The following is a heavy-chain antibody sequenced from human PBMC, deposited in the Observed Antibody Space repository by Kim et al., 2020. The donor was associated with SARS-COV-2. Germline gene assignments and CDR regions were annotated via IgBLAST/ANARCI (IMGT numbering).Heavy chain of an antibody. CDR3: ARDPSSSGWYLDY. V-gene: IGHV1-18*01. CDR1: GYTFISYG. CDR2: ISAYNGDR. J-gene: IGHJ4*02. D-gene: IGHD6-19*01. Sequence: ASVKVSCKASGYTFISYGISWVRQAPGQGLEWMGWISAYNGDRNYAQKFQGRVTLTTDTSTNTAYMELRSLRSDDTAVYYCARDPSSSGWYLDYWGQGTLVTVSS.